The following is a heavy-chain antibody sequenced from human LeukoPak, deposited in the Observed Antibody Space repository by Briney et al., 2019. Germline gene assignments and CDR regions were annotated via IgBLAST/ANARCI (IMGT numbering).Heavy chain of an antibody. CDR1: GGTFSSYA. D-gene: IGHD1-26*01. V-gene: IGHV1-69*04. J-gene: IGHJ4*02. CDR2: IIPILGIA. CDR3: ASLDGSHALFDY. Sequence: SVKVSCKASGGTFSSYAISWVRQAPGQGLEWMGRIIPILGIANYAQKFQGRVTITADKSTSTAYMELSSLRSEDTAVYYCASLDGSHALFDYWGQGTLVTVSS.